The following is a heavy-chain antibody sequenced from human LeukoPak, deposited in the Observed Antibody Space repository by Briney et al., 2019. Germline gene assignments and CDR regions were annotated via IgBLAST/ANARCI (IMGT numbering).Heavy chain of an antibody. D-gene: IGHD3-9*01. J-gene: IGHJ4*02. V-gene: IGHV3-74*01. CDR2: INSDGRST. Sequence: GGSLRLSCVASGFTFSRYWMHWVRQAPGKGLVWVSRINSDGRSTDYADSVKGRFSISRDNAENTLYLQMNSLRVEDTAVYYCVRGADTGYSSDSWGQGTLVTVSS. CDR3: VRGADTGYSSDS. CDR1: GFTFSRYW.